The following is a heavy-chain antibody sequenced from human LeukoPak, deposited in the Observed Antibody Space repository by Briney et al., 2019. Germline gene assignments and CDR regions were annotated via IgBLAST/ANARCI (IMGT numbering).Heavy chain of an antibody. CDR2: ISAYNGNT. D-gene: IGHD3-10*01. Sequence: ASVKVSCKASGYTFTSYGISWVRQAPGQGLEWMGWISAYNGNTNYAQKLQGRVTMTTDTSTSTVYMELRSLRSDDTAVYYCARDLGGFGPSDCWGQGTLVTVSS. J-gene: IGHJ4*02. V-gene: IGHV1-18*01. CDR3: ARDLGGFGPSDC. CDR1: GYTFTSYG.